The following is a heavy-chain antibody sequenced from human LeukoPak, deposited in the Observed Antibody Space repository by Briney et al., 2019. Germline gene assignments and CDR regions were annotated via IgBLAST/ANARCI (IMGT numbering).Heavy chain of an antibody. CDR3: ARDREDTAMAY. Sequence: GGSLRLSCAASGFTFSDYYMSWIRLAPGKGLEWVSYISSSGSTIYYADSVKGRFTISRDNAKNSLYLQMNSLRAEDTAVYYCARDREDTAMAYWGQGTLVTVSS. CDR1: GFTFSDYY. J-gene: IGHJ4*02. V-gene: IGHV3-11*04. CDR2: ISSSGSTI. D-gene: IGHD5-18*01.